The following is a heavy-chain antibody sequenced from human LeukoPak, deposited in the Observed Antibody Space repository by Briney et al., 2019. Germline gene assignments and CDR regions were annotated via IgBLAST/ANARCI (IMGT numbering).Heavy chain of an antibody. J-gene: IGHJ6*02. CDR3: ARVGRRKWIQLRFQELLYGMDV. D-gene: IGHD5-18*01. CDR1: GYTFTSYD. Sequence: GASVKVSCKASGYTFTSYDINWVRQATGQGLEWMGWMNPNSGNTGYAQKFQGRVTMTRNTSISTAYMELSSLRSEDTAVDYCARVGRRKWIQLRFQELLYGMDVWGQGTTVTVSS. V-gene: IGHV1-8*01. CDR2: MNPNSGNT.